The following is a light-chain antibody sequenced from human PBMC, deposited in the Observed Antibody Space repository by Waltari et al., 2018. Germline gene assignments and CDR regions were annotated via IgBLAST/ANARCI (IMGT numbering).Light chain of an antibody. CDR3: QQYYSTPT. J-gene: IGKJ4*01. V-gene: IGKV4-1*01. CDR2: WAS. CDR1: QSVLYSSNNKNY. Sequence: DIVMTQSPDSLAVSLGERATINCKSSQSVLYSSNNKNYLDWYQQKPGQPPKLLIYWASTRESGVPDRFSGSGSGTDFTLTISSLQAEDVAVYYCQQYYSTPTFGGGTKVEIK.